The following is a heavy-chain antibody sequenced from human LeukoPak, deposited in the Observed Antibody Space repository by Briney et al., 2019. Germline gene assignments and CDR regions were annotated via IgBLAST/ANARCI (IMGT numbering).Heavy chain of an antibody. Sequence: GSLRLSCAVSGVTFRSYGMHWVRRAPGKGLEWVALISSDGNDKLYGDSVRGRFTISRDDSKSTLHLQMNSLRAEDTAVYYCTTKVTRGNSGDDYDDWGQGTLVTVSS. V-gene: IGHV3-30*03. CDR2: ISSDGNDK. CDR3: TTKVTRGNSGDDYDD. CDR1: GVTFRSYG. D-gene: IGHD5-12*01. J-gene: IGHJ4*02.